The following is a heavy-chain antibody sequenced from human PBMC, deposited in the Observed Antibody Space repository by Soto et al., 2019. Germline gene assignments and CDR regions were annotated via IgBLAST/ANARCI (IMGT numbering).Heavy chain of an antibody. CDR2: ISGSGGST. Sequence: EVQLLESGGGLVQPGGSLRLSCAASGFTFSSYAMSWVRQAPGKGLEWVSAISGSGGSTYYADSAKGRFTISRDNTKNTLYLQMNSLRAEDTAVYYCAKDLYSSSWTYDAFDIWGQGTMVTVSS. V-gene: IGHV3-23*01. CDR3: AKDLYSSSWTYDAFDI. J-gene: IGHJ3*02. CDR1: GFTFSSYA. D-gene: IGHD6-13*01.